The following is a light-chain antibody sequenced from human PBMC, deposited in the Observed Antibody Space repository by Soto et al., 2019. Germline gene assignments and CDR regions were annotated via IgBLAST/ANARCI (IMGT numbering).Light chain of an antibody. J-gene: IGLJ2*01. CDR2: EDD. V-gene: IGLV6-57*01. CDR3: QSYDSGNQDVV. CDR1: SGSIANNF. Sequence: NFMLTQPHSVSESPGKTVIISCTRSSGSIANNFVQWYQQRPDSSPTTMIYEDDQRPSGVPERFSGSIDISSNSASLIISGLRTENEADYYCQSYDSGNQDVVVGGGTKLTVL.